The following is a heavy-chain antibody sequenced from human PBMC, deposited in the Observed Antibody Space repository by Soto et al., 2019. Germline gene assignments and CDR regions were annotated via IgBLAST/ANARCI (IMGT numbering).Heavy chain of an antibody. CDR3: ARGPSGTIFGVVIYSWHGMDV. V-gene: IGHV1-69*13. CDR2: IIPIFGTA. CDR1: GGTFSSYA. J-gene: IGHJ6*02. D-gene: IGHD3-3*01. Sequence: ASVKVSCKASGGTFSSYAISWVRQAPGQGLEWMGGIIPIFGTANYAQKFQGRVTITADESTSTAYMELSSLRSEDTAVYYCARGPSGTIFGVVIYSWHGMDVWGQGTTVTVSS.